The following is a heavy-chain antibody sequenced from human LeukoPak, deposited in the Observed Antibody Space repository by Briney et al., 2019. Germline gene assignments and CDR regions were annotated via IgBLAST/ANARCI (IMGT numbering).Heavy chain of an antibody. CDR2: INTDGSAT. J-gene: IGHJ4*02. Sequence: GGSLRLSCAASGFTFSSYWMHWVRQAPGKGLVWVPRINTDGSATTYTASVKGRFTISRDNAKNTLYLQMNSLRADDTAVYYCARGLASGSSGSWGQGTLVTVSS. V-gene: IGHV3-74*01. CDR3: ARGLASGSSGS. CDR1: GFTFSSYW. D-gene: IGHD1-26*01.